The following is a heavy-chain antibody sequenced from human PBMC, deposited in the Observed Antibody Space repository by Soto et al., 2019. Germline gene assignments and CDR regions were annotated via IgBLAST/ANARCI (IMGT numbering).Heavy chain of an antibody. CDR2: INHSGST. J-gene: IGHJ5*02. Sequence: SETLSLTCTFTGGSTSSYYWSWLRQPPGKGLEWIGEINHSGSTNYNPSLKSRVTTSVDTSKNQFSLKLSSVTAADTAVYYCAKGGPSSQWFDPWGQGTLVT. CDR1: GGSTSSYY. CDR3: AKGGPSSQWFDP. D-gene: IGHD6-13*01. V-gene: IGHV4-34*01.